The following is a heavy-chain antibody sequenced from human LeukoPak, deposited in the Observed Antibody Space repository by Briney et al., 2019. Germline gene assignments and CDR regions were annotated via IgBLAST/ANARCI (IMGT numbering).Heavy chain of an antibody. J-gene: IGHJ4*02. CDR1: GYTFTAHY. CDR2: INPNSGET. D-gene: IGHD7-27*01. Sequence: GASVKVSCKASGYTFTAHYLHWVRQAPGQGPEWMGWINPNSGETKYAQDFQGRVSLTRDTSSSTAYMELSRLTSDDTAMYHCARETGGHDYWGQGTLVTVSS. CDR3: ARETGGHDY. V-gene: IGHV1-2*02.